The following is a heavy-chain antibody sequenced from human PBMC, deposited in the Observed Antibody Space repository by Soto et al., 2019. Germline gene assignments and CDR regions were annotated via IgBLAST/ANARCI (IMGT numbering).Heavy chain of an antibody. CDR1: GFTFDDYA. D-gene: IGHD3-16*01. J-gene: IGHJ4*02. CDR2: IXXXSXSX. CDR3: AKAGGVRRHPFDY. V-gene: IGHV3-9*01. Sequence: GGSLRLSCAASGFTFDDYAMHWVRQAPGTGLEWXSGIXXXSXSXGXAXXXXGRFTISRDNAKNSLYLQMNSLRAEDTALYYCAKAGGVRRHPFDYWGQGTLVTVSS.